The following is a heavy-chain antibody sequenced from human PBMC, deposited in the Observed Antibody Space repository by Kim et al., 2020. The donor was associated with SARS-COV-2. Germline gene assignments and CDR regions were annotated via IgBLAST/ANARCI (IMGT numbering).Heavy chain of an antibody. V-gene: IGHV1-58*01. Sequence: SVKVSCKASGFTFTSSAVQWVRQARGQRLEWIRWIVVGSGNTNYAQKFQERVTITRDMSTSTAYMELSSLRSEDTAVYYCAAGITMVRGPYFDYWGQGTLVTVSS. CDR3: AAGITMVRGPYFDY. CDR2: IVVGSGNT. CDR1: GFTFTSSA. D-gene: IGHD3-10*01. J-gene: IGHJ4*02.